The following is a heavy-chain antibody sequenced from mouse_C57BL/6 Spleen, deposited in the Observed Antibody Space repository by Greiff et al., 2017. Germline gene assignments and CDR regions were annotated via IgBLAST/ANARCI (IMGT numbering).Heavy chain of an antibody. J-gene: IGHJ4*01. D-gene: IGHD1-1*01. Sequence: EVKLQESGPGLVKPSQSLSLTCSVTGYSITSGYYWNWIRQFPGNKLEWMGYISYDGSNNYNPSLKNRISITRDTSKNQFFLKLNSVTTEDTATYDCARELIYYYGSSYPYYAMDYWGQGTSVTVSS. CDR3: ARELIYYYGSSYPYYAMDY. CDR2: ISYDGSN. CDR1: GYSITSGYY. V-gene: IGHV3-6*01.